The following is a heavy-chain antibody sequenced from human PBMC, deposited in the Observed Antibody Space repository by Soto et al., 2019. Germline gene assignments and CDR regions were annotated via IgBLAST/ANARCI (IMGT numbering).Heavy chain of an antibody. Sequence: PGGSLRLSCAPSGFTFSSYSMNWVRQAPGKGLEWVSYISSSSSTIYYADSVKGRFTISRDNAKNSLYLQMNSLRAEDTAVYYCARPVCSSTSCYRHFDYWGQGTLVTVSS. J-gene: IGHJ4*02. CDR1: GFTFSSYS. D-gene: IGHD2-2*01. CDR2: ISSSSSTI. CDR3: ARPVCSSTSCYRHFDY. V-gene: IGHV3-48*01.